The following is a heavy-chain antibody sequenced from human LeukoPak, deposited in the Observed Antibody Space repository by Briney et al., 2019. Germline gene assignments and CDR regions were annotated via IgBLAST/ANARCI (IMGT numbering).Heavy chain of an antibody. Sequence: PSETLSLTCAVYGGSFSGYYWSWIRQPPGKGLEWIGEINHSGSTNYNPSLKSRVTISVDTSKNQSSLKLSSVTAADTAVYYCARGRSGYDFWSGYPVYFDYWGQGTLVTVSS. V-gene: IGHV4-34*01. CDR3: ARGRSGYDFWSGYPVYFDY. CDR2: INHSGST. CDR1: GGSFSGYY. D-gene: IGHD3-3*01. J-gene: IGHJ4*02.